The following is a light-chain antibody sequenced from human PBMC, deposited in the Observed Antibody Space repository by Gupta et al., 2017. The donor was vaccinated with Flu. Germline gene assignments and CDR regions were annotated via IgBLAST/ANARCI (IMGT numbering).Light chain of an antibody. CDR1: QSVDSNK. J-gene: IGKJ2*01. Sequence: GTLSLSPGERATVSCRASQSVDSNKVAWYQQKPGQAPSPLMLSASSRAAGIPDRFSGSGSGTDFTLTISRLEPEDFAVYYCHQCSSSRPTFGQGTKLEIK. CDR3: HQCSSSRPT. CDR2: SAS. V-gene: IGKV3-20*01.